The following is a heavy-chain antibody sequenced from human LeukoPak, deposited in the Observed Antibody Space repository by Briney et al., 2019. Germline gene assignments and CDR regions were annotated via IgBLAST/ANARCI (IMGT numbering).Heavy chain of an antibody. V-gene: IGHV4-34*01. J-gene: IGHJ5*02. D-gene: IGHD4-23*01. Sequence: SETLSLTCAVYGGSFSGYYWSWLRQPPGKGLEWIGEINHSGSTNYNPSLKSRVTISVDTSKNQFSLKLSSVTAADTAVYYCARGDYGGNSAWFDPWGQGTLVTVSS. CDR3: ARGDYGGNSAWFDP. CDR1: GGSFSGYY. CDR2: INHSGST.